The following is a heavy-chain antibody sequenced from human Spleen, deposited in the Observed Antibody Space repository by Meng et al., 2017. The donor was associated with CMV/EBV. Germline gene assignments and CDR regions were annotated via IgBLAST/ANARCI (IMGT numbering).Heavy chain of an antibody. V-gene: IGHV3-53*01. CDR1: GFTVSSNY. D-gene: IGHD4-23*01. CDR3: VKGWQQLGDS. J-gene: IGHJ4*02. Sequence: GESLKISCAASGFTVSSNYMSWVRQAPGKGLEWVSVFYSGDSTYYADSVKGRFTISRDNSNNTLHLQMNSLRADDTAVYYCVKGWQQLGDSWGQGTLVTVSS. CDR2: FYSGDST.